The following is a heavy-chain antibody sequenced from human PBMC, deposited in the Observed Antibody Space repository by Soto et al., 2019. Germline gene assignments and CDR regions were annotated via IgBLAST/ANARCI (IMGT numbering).Heavy chain of an antibody. CDR1: GGSISSYY. CDR3: ARDIPSGYDDVRTNAGFDP. CDR2: IYYSGST. V-gene: IGHV4-59*01. D-gene: IGHD5-12*01. Sequence: PSETLSLTCTVSGGSISSYYWSWIRQPPGKGLEWIGYIYYSGSTNYNPSLKSRVTISVDTSKNQFSLKLSSVTAADTAVYYCARDIPSGYDDVRTNAGFDPWGQGTLVTVSS. J-gene: IGHJ5*02.